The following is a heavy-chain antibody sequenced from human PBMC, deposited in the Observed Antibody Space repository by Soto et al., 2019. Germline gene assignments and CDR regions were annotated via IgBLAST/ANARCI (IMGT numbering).Heavy chain of an antibody. Sequence: QVQLVQSGAEVQKPGSSEKVSCKAPGGTLSSYAINWVRQAPGQGLEWMGGIIPIFGSANYAPKFQGRVTISADESTSTAYMEVSSLRSEDTAVYYCAGTREIPYYHGMDVWGQGTTVTVSS. CDR3: AGTREIPYYHGMDV. D-gene: IGHD2-2*02. V-gene: IGHV1-69*01. CDR2: IIPIFGSA. J-gene: IGHJ6*02. CDR1: GGTLSSYA.